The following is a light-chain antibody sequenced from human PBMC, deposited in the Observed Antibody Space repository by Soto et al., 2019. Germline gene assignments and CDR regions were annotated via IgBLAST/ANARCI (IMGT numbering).Light chain of an antibody. V-gene: IGKV1-9*01. CDR3: QQYGSSPWT. Sequence: IQLTQSPSSLSASVGDRVTITCRASQGISSYLAWYQQKPGKAPKLLISAASTLQSGVPSRFSGSGSGTDFTLTISRLEPEDFAVYYCQQYGSSPWTFGQGTKVDIK. CDR2: AAS. CDR1: QGISSY. J-gene: IGKJ1*01.